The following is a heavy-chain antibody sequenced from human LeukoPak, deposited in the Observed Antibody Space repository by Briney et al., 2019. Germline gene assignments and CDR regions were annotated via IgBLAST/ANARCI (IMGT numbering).Heavy chain of an antibody. V-gene: IGHV1-18*01. J-gene: IGHJ4*02. CDR2: ISAYNGNT. CDR3: ARVNDFWSGYPLGY. Sequence: ASVKVSCKASGYTFTSYGISWVRQAPGQGLEWIGWISAYNGNTNYAQKLQGRVTMTTDTSTSTAYMELRSLRSDDTAVYYCARVNDFWSGYPLGYWGQGTLVTVSS. D-gene: IGHD3-3*01. CDR1: GYTFTSYG.